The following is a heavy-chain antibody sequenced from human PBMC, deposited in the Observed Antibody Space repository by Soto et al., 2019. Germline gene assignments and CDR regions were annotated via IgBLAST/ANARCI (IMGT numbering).Heavy chain of an antibody. Sequence: GGSLRLSCAASGFTFSSYWMSWVRQAPGKGLEWVANIKQDGSEKYYVDSVKGRFTISRDNAKNSLYLQMNSLRAEDTAVYYCARDDTAMALQNYYYYGVDVWGQGTTVTVSS. D-gene: IGHD5-18*01. CDR3: ARDDTAMALQNYYYYGVDV. J-gene: IGHJ6*02. CDR2: IKQDGSEK. CDR1: GFTFSSYW. V-gene: IGHV3-7*05.